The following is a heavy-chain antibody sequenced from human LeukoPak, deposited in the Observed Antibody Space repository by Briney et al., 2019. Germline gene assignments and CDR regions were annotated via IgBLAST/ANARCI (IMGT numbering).Heavy chain of an antibody. CDR3: ARDHDSGPIWFDP. J-gene: IGHJ5*02. D-gene: IGHD3-22*01. V-gene: IGHV1-69*13. Sequence: SVKVSCKASVGTFSSDAISWVRQAPGHGLEWMGGSIPIFGTANYAQKFLCRVTTSADASTNTACTELSSLRSEDTAVYYCARDHDSGPIWFDPWGQGTLVTVSS. CDR1: VGTFSSDA. CDR2: SIPIFGTA.